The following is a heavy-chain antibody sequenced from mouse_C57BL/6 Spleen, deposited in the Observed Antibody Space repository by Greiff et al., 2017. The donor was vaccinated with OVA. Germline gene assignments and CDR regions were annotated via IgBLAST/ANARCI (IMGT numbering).Heavy chain of an antibody. D-gene: IGHD3-2*02. CDR3: ARSRDSSGYWFAY. Sequence: QVQLQQPGAELVKPGASVKLSCKASGYTFTSYWMHWVKQRPGQGLEWIGMIHPTSGSTNYNEKFKSKATLTVDKSSSTAYMQLSSLTSEDSAVYYCARSRDSSGYWFAYWGQGTLVTVSA. CDR1: GYTFTSYW. V-gene: IGHV1-64*01. J-gene: IGHJ3*01. CDR2: IHPTSGST.